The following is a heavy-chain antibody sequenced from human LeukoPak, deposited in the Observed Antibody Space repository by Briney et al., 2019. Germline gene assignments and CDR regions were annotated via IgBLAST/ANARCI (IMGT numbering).Heavy chain of an antibody. CDR2: ISSSSNYI. V-gene: IGHV3-11*05. Sequence: PGRSLRLSCAASGFTFSDYYMSWIRQAPGKGLEWVSYISSSSNYIYYADSVKGRFTISRDNAKNSLYLQMNSLRAEDTAFYYCARGLMGGYPYFENWGQGTLVTVSS. J-gene: IGHJ4*02. CDR3: ARGLMGGYPYFEN. D-gene: IGHD3-22*01. CDR1: GFTFSDYY.